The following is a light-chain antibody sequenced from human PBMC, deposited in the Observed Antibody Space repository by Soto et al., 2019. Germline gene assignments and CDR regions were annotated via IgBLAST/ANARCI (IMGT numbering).Light chain of an antibody. CDR2: VAS. CDR1: QSVSSN. Sequence: EIVMTQSPATLSVSPGERATLSCRASQSVSSNLAWYQQKPGQAPRLLIYVASTRATGIPARFSGSWSGTEFTLTISSLQSEDFAVYYCQQYNNWPRGTFGQGTKLEIK. J-gene: IGKJ2*01. V-gene: IGKV3D-15*01. CDR3: QQYNNWPRGT.